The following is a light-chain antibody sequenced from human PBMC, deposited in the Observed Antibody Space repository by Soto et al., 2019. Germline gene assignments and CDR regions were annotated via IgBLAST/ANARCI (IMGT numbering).Light chain of an antibody. CDR2: TND. J-gene: IGLJ1*01. CDR3: AVWDDSLNGHV. CDR1: SSNIGTSS. V-gene: IGLV1-44*01. Sequence: QAVVTQPPSASGTPGQTVTISCSGSSSNIGTSSVHWYKHLPGTAPKPLIYTNDQRPSGVPDRFSGYKSGTSASLAISGLQYEDEVDYYCAVWDDSLNGHVFGAGTKVTVL.